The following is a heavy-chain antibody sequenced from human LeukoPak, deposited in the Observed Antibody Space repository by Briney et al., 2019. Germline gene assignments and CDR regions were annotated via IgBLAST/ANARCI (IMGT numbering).Heavy chain of an antibody. J-gene: IGHJ6*03. CDR2: IGTAGDT. Sequence: PGGSLRLSCAASGFTFSSYDMHWVGQATGKGLEWVSAIGTAGDTYYPGSVKGRFTISRENAKNSLYLQMNSLRAGDTAVYYCARGFYGDSSYYYYYMDVWGKGTTVTVSS. D-gene: IGHD3-22*01. V-gene: IGHV3-13*01. CDR1: GFTFSSYD. CDR3: ARGFYGDSSYYYYYMDV.